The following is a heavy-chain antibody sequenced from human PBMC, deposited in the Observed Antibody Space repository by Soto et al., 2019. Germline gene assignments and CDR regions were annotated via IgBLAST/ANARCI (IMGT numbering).Heavy chain of an antibody. J-gene: IGHJ4*02. V-gene: IGHV3-7*01. D-gene: IGHD3-16*01. CDR1: GFTFSNYW. CDR3: ARVGDYVWQTYKSDY. Sequence: EVQLVESGGGLGQPGGSLRLSCAVSGFTFSNYWMSWVRQAPGKGLEWVANIKQDGSEKYYVDSVKGRFTISRDNAKNSLYLQMNSLRAEDTAVYYCARVGDYVWQTYKSDYWGQGTLVTVSS. CDR2: IKQDGSEK.